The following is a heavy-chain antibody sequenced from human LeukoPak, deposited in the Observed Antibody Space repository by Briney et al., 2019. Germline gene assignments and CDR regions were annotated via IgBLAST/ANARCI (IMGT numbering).Heavy chain of an antibody. V-gene: IGHV5-51*01. D-gene: IGHD5-12*01. J-gene: IGHJ4*02. CDR2: IYPGDSDT. CDR1: GYSFTNYW. CDR3: ARQYSGYDYYFDY. Sequence: GESLKISCKGSGYSFTNYWIGGVRQIPGKGLEWMGIIYPGDSDTRYSPSFQGQVTISVDKSISTAYLQWSSLKASDTAMYYCARQYSGYDYYFDYWGQGTLVTVSS.